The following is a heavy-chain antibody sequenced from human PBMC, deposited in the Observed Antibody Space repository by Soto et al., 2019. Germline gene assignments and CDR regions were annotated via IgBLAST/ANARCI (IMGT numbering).Heavy chain of an antibody. D-gene: IGHD1-1*01. CDR3: AKGAMSTPRDFAY. CDR2: ISGSGGST. J-gene: IGHJ4*02. CDR1: GFTFSSYA. Sequence: PGGSWRLSCAASGFTFSSYAMSWARQAPGKGLEWVSGISGSGGSTYYADSVKGPFTISRDNSKNTLYLQMNSLRAEDTAVYYCAKGAMSTPRDFAYWGQGTLDTGSS. V-gene: IGHV3-23*01.